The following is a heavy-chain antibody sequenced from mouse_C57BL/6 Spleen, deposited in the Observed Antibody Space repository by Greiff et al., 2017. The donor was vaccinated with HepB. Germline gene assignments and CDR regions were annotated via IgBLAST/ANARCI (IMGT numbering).Heavy chain of an antibody. D-gene: IGHD1-1*01. CDR1: GFSLTSYG. Sequence: VMLVESGPGLVAPSQSLSITCTVSGFSLTSYGVHWVRQPPGKGLEWLVVIWSDGSTTYNSALKSRLSISKDNSKSQVFLKMNSLQTDDTAMYYCARQTTVVATEGYYAMDDWGQGTSVTVSS. CDR2: IWSDGST. V-gene: IGHV2-6-1*01. J-gene: IGHJ4*01. CDR3: ARQTTVVATEGYYAMDD.